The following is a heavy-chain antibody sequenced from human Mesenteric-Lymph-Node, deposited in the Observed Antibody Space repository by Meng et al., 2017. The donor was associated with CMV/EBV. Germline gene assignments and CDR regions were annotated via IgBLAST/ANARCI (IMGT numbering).Heavy chain of an antibody. CDR3: AGDLDGLVGAMGLLYYYYGMDV. CDR2: INPNSGGT. V-gene: IGHV1-2*02. CDR1: GYTFTGYY. J-gene: IGHJ6*02. D-gene: IGHD1-26*01. Sequence: ASVNVSCKASGYTFTGYYMHWVRQAPGQGLAWMGWINPNSGGTNYAQKFQGRVAMTRDTSISTAYMELSRLGSDDPAVYYCAGDLDGLVGAMGLLYYYYGMDVWGQGTTVTVSS.